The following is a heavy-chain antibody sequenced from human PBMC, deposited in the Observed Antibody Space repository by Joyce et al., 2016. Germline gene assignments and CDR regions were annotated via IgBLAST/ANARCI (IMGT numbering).Heavy chain of an antibody. Sequence: EVHLLESGGGLVQPRKSLTLSCAASGFTFGNYAMAWVRQTPSKRLEWVSAIDGSGDTTAYADSVKGRFSISRDNSYSTLYLQMNSLRAEDTATYYCAKSLGFDYHYTMDVWGRGTTVIVSS. V-gene: IGHV3-23*01. J-gene: IGHJ6*02. CDR3: AKSLGFDYHYTMDV. CDR1: GFTFGNYA. CDR2: IDGSGDTT. D-gene: IGHD3-16*01.